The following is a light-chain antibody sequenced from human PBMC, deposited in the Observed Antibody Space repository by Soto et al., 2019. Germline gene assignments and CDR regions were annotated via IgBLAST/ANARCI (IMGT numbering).Light chain of an antibody. Sequence: QSVLTQPPSASGTPGQTVTISCSGSSSNIGNHYVNWFQQLPGTAPKLLIYRNIQRPSGVPDRFSGSRSGTSASLAISGLRSEDEADYYCAVWDDSLAGLFGGGTKLTVL. J-gene: IGLJ2*01. CDR2: RNI. V-gene: IGLV1-47*01. CDR1: SSNIGNHY. CDR3: AVWDDSLAGL.